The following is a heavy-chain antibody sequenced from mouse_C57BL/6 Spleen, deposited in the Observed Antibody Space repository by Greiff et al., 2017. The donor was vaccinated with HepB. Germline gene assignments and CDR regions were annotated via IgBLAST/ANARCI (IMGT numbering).Heavy chain of an antibody. V-gene: IGHV1-7*01. D-gene: IGHD1-1*01. J-gene: IGHJ4*01. CDR3: ARAPYYYGSSYENAMDY. CDR1: GYTFTSYW. Sequence: QVHVKQSGAELAKPGASVKLSCKASGYTFTSYWMHWVKQRPGQGLEWIGYINPSSGYTKYNQKFKDKATLTADKSSSTAYMQLSSLTYEDSAVYYCARAPYYYGSSYENAMDYWGQGTSVTVSS. CDR2: INPSSGYT.